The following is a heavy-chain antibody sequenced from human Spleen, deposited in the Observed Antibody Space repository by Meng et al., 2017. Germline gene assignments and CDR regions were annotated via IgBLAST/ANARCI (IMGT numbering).Heavy chain of an antibody. CDR3: ARTNPKDDY. CDR1: GCSVSTSSHS. J-gene: IGHJ4*02. Sequence: QPQPEESGPGPVPPSPTPCLACTCSGCSVSTSSHSWGMILEPPGKGLGWIGRIYHRGNTYYHPSLKSRATVSVDTSKNQFSLKLNSVTAADTAVYYCARTNPKDDYWGQGTLVTVSS. CDR2: IYHRGNT. V-gene: IGHV4-39*07.